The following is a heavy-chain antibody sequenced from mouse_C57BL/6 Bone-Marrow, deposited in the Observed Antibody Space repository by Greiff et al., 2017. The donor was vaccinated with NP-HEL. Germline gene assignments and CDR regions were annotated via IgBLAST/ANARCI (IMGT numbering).Heavy chain of an antibody. CDR3: AIQLTGRFDY. V-gene: IGHV1-55*01. J-gene: IGHJ2*01. Sequence: VQLQQPGAELVKPGASVKLSCKASGYTFTSYWLTWVKQRPGQGLEWIGDIYPGSGSTYYHEKFKSKATLTVDISSSTAYMQLSSMTSEDSAVYYCAIQLTGRFDYWGQGTTLTVSS. CDR1: GYTFTSYW. CDR2: IYPGSGST. D-gene: IGHD4-1*01.